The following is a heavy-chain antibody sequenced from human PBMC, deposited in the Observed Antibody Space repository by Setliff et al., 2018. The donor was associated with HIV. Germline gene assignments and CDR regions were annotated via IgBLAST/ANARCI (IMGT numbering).Heavy chain of an antibody. CDR3: ARDFGGYCSSMSCPGLFDP. CDR1: GGSISSGDYY. J-gene: IGHJ5*02. Sequence: SETLSLTCTVSGGSISSGDYYWSWIRQPPGKGLEWIGYIYYSGSTYYNPSLKSRVTISVGTSKNQFSLKLSSVTAEDTAVYYCARDFGGYCSSMSCPGLFDPWGQGTLVTVSS. V-gene: IGHV4-30-4*08. CDR2: IYYSGST. D-gene: IGHD2-2*01.